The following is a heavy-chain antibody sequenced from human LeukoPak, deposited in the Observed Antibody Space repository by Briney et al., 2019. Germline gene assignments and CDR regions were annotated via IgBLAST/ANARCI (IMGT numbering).Heavy chain of an antibody. D-gene: IGHD1-26*01. CDR2: INHSGST. V-gene: IGHV4-34*01. CDR3: AREYSGSYWFAFDI. CDR1: GGSFSGYY. J-gene: IGHJ3*02. Sequence: SETLSLTCAVYGGSFSGYYWSWIRQPPGKGLEWIGEINHSGSTNYNPSLKSRVTISVDTSKNQFSLKLSSVTAADTAVYYCAREYSGSYWFAFDIWGQGTMVTVSS.